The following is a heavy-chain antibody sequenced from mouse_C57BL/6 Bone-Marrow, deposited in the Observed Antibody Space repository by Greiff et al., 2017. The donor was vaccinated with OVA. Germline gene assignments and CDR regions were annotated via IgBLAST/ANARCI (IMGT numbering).Heavy chain of an antibody. CDR2: IWGVGST. D-gene: IGHD1-1*01. V-gene: IGHV2-6*01. Sequence: QVQLKESGPGLVAPSQSLSITCTVSGFSLTSYGVDWVRQSPGKGLEWLGVIWGVGSTNYNSALKSRLSISKDNSKSRVFLKMNSLQTDDTAMYYCASNYGSSYGFAYWGQGTLVTVSA. CDR1: GFSLTSYG. CDR3: ASNYGSSYGFAY. J-gene: IGHJ3*01.